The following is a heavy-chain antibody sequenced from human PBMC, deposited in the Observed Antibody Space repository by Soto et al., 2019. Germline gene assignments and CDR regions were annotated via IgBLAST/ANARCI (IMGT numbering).Heavy chain of an antibody. Sequence: PGESLKISCKGSGYCFTSYWISWVRQMPGKGLEWMGRIDPSDSYTNYSPSFQGHVTISADKSISTAYLQWSSLKASDTAMYYCARHGHGDDYYYYGMDVWGQGTTVTVSS. J-gene: IGHJ6*02. D-gene: IGHD4-17*01. V-gene: IGHV5-10-1*01. CDR3: ARHGHGDDYYYYGMDV. CDR2: IDPSDSYT. CDR1: GYCFTSYW.